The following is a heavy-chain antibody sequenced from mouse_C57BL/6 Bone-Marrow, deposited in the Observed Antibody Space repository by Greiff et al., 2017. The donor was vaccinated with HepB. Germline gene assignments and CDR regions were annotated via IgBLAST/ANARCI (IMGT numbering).Heavy chain of an antibody. CDR3: ASPVGFAY. V-gene: IGHV5-6*01. CDR1: GFTFSSYG. J-gene: IGHJ3*01. Sequence: EVMLVESGGDLVKPGGSLKLSCAASGFTFSSYGMSWVRQTPDKRLEWVATISSGGSYTYYPDSVKGRFTISRDNAKNTLYLQMSSLKSEDTAMYYCASPVGFAYWGQGTLVTVSA. CDR2: ISSGGSYT.